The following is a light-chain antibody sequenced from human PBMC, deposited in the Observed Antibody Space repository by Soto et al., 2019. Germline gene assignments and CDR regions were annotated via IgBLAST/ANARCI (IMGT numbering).Light chain of an antibody. CDR2: GNS. V-gene: IGLV1-40*01. Sequence: QSVLTQPPSVSGAPGQRVTISCTGSSSNIGAGYDVHWYQQLPGTAPKLLIYGNSNRPSGVPDRFSGSKSGTSASLAITGRQAEDEANYYCQSYDSRLSGRVFGGGTKLTVL. CDR1: SSNIGAGYD. CDR3: QSYDSRLSGRV. J-gene: IGLJ3*02.